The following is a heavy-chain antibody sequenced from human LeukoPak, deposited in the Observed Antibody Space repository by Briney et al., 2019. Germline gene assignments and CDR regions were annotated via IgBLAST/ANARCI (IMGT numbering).Heavy chain of an antibody. V-gene: IGHV3-7*01. CDR2: IKQDGSEK. CDR1: GFTFSSYW. D-gene: IGHD6-19*01. CDR3: ARRIAGDGSHAFDI. J-gene: IGHJ3*02. Sequence: GGSLRLSCAVSGFTFSSYWMSWVRQAPGKGLEWVANIKQDGSEKYYVDSVKGRFTISRDNAKNSLYLQMNSLRVEDTAVYYCARRIAGDGSHAFDIWGQGTMVTVSS.